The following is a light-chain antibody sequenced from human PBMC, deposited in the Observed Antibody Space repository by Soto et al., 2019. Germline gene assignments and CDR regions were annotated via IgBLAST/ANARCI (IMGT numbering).Light chain of an antibody. V-gene: IGLV2-8*01. CDR2: EVS. CDR1: SSDVGGYNY. Sequence: QSALTQPPSASGSPGQSVTISCTGTSSDVGGYNYVSWYQQHPGKAPKLMIYEVSKRPSGVPDRFSGSKSGNTASLTVSGLQAEDEADYYCHSYDSSLINSVFGGGTKLTVL. CDR3: HSYDSSLINSV. J-gene: IGLJ3*02.